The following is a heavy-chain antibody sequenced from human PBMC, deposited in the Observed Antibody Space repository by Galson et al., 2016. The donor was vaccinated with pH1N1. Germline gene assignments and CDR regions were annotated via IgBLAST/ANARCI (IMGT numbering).Heavy chain of an antibody. CDR1: GGTFSSYT. V-gene: IGHV1-69*02. D-gene: IGHD6-13*01. CDR3: ARSAAAVGNAFDM. J-gene: IGHJ3*02. Sequence: SVKVSCKASGGTFSSYTINWVRQAPGQGLEWMGRILPILGIANYAQKFQGRVTITANKSTSTAYMEVISLRSDATAVYYCARSAAAVGNAFDMWGQGTKVTVSS. CDR2: ILPILGIA.